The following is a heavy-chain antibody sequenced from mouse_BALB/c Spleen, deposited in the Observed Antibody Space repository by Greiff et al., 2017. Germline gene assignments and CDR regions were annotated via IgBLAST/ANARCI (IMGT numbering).Heavy chain of an antibody. V-gene: IGHV5-9-4*01. CDR3: ARDDGNYVFDY. D-gene: IGHD2-1*01. CDR2: ISSGGSYT. Sequence: EVQLVESGGGLVKPGGSLKLSCAASGFTFSSYALSWVRQTPEKRLVWVADISSGGSYTYYPDTVTGRFTISRDNAKNTLYLEMSSLRTEDTARFYCARDDGNYVFDYWGQGTTLTVSS. J-gene: IGHJ2*01. CDR1: GFTFSSYA.